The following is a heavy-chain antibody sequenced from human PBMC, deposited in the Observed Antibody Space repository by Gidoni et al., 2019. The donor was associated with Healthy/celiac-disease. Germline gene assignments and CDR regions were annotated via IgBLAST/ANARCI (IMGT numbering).Heavy chain of an antibody. D-gene: IGHD2-15*01. CDR3: AREDSGFYFDY. V-gene: IGHV3-21*01. J-gene: IGHJ4*02. CDR1: GFTFSSYS. Sequence: EVPLVESGGGLVKPGVSLRLSCAASGFTFSSYSMNWVRQAPGKGLEWVSSISSSSSYIYYADSVKGRFTISRDNAKNSLYLQMNSLRAEDTAVYYCAREDSGFYFDYWGQGTLVTVSS. CDR2: ISSSSSYI.